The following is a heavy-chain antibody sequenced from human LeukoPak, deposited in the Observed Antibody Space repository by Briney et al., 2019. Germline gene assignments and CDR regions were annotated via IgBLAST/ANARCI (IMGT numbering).Heavy chain of an antibody. CDR1: GGTFSSYA. Sequence: ASVKVSCKASGGTFSSYAISWVRQAPGQGLEWMGWISAYNGNTNYAQKLQGRVTMTTDTSTSAAYMELRSLRSDDTAVYYCARAGIVVVRYFDLWGRGTLVTVSS. V-gene: IGHV1-18*01. J-gene: IGHJ2*01. CDR2: ISAYNGNT. D-gene: IGHD3-22*01. CDR3: ARAGIVVVRYFDL.